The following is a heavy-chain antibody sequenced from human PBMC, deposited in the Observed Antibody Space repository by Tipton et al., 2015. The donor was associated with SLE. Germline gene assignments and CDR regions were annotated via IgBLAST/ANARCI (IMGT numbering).Heavy chain of an antibody. V-gene: IGHV3-33*01. Sequence: SLRLSCAASGFTFSSYGMHWVRQAPGKGLEWVAVIWYDGSNKYYADSVKGRFTISRDNSKNTLYLQMNSLRAEDTAVYYCARAYSSSWYLYGMDVWGQGTTVTVSS. J-gene: IGHJ6*02. CDR1: GFTFSSYG. D-gene: IGHD6-13*01. CDR2: IWYDGSNK. CDR3: ARAYSSSWYLYGMDV.